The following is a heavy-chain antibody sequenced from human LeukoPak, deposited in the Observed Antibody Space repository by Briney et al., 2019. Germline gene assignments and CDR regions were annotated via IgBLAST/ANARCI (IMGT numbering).Heavy chain of an antibody. CDR1: GFTFSRYG. CDR2: IWYDGTNK. V-gene: IGHV3-33*01. J-gene: IGHJ4*02. CDR3: ARGSGPVVRGDFFDY. Sequence: GTSVRLSCGASGFTFSRYGMHWVRQAPGKGLEWVAVIWYDGTNKYYGDSVKGRLTVSRDNSKNTLYLQMNILRAEDTAVYYCARGSGPVVRGDFFDYWGPGTLLLVSS. D-gene: IGHD3-10*01.